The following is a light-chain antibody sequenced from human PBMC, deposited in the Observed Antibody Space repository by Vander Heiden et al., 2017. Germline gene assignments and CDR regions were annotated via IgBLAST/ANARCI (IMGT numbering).Light chain of an antibody. V-gene: IGKV1-5*03. CDR2: QAS. CDR3: QKYNGFPWT. Sequence: DIQMTQSPATLSASVGDRVTITCRASQGISKWLAWYQQKPGKAPKLLVYQASRLENGVPSRFSGGGSGTEFTLTISSPQPDDFATYFCQKYNGFPWTFGQGTKVEIK. J-gene: IGKJ1*01. CDR1: QGISKW.